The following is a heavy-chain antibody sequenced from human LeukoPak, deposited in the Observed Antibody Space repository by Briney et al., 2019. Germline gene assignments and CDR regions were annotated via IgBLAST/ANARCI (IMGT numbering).Heavy chain of an antibody. J-gene: IGHJ3*02. CDR2: ISGDGGST. V-gene: IGHV3-43*02. CDR3: AKKNRPGSYAFDI. Sequence: GGSLRLSCAASGFTFGDYAMHWVRQAPGKGLEWVSLISGDGGSTSYADSVKGRFTISRDNSKNSLYLQVNSLRTEDSALYYCAKKNRPGSYAFDIWGQGTVVTVSS. CDR1: GFTFGDYA. D-gene: IGHD3-10*01.